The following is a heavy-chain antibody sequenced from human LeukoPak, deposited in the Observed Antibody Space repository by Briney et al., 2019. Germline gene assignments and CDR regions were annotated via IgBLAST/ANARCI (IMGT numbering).Heavy chain of an antibody. J-gene: IGHJ4*02. Sequence: GGSLRLSCAASGFTFSSYGMHWVRQAPGKGLEWVAFIRYDGSNKYYADSVKGRFTISRDNSKNTLYLQMNSLRAEDTAVYYSFAFLEWLGVLWGQGTLVTVSS. V-gene: IGHV3-30*02. CDR1: GFTFSSYG. CDR2: IRYDGSNK. CDR3: FAFLEWLGVL. D-gene: IGHD3-3*01.